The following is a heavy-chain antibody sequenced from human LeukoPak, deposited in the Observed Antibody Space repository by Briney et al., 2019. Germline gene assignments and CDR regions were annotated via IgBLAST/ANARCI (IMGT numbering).Heavy chain of an antibody. CDR1: GFTFSSYS. Sequence: GGSLRLSCAASGFTFSSYSMNWVRQAPGKGLEWVSSISSSSSYIYYADSVKGRFTISRDNAKNSLYLQMNSLRAEDTAVYYCARAVSPVSWPTGYYYMDVWGKGTTVTVSS. V-gene: IGHV3-21*01. J-gene: IGHJ6*03. CDR3: ARAVSPVSWPTGYYYMDV. D-gene: IGHD4-11*01. CDR2: ISSSSSYI.